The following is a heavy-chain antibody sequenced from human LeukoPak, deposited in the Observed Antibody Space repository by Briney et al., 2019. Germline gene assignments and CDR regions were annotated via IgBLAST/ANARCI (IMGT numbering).Heavy chain of an antibody. J-gene: IGHJ3*02. D-gene: IGHD5-24*01. CDR1: GFTFSSYS. CDR2: ISTSSSYI. CDR3: VRDVRRWLQAGGAFDI. V-gene: IGHV3-21*01. Sequence: GGSLRLSCAASGFTFSSYSMNWVRQAPRKGLEWVSSISTSSSYIYYADSVKGRFTISRDTYKNTLYLQMKSLSAEDTAVYYCVRDVRRWLQAGGAFDIWGQGTMVIVSS.